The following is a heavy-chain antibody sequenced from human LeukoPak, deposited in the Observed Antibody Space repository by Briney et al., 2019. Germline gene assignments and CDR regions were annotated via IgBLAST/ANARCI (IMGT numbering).Heavy chain of an antibody. CDR2: VYDIGTT. CDR1: GGSISTYY. CDR3: ARHGGSPGYFDY. J-gene: IGHJ4*02. D-gene: IGHD1-26*01. V-gene: IGHV4-59*08. Sequence: SETLSLTCSVSGGSISTYYWSWIRQTPGKGLEWIGYVYDIGTTNYNPSLKGRVTISSDTSKNQFSLNLRSVNASDTAIYYCARHGGSPGYFDYWGQGTLVIVSS.